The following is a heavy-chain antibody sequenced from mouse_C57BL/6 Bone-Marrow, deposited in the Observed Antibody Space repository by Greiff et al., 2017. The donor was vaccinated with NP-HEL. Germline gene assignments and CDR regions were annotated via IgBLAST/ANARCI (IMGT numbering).Heavy chain of an antibody. CDR2: ISSGGDYI. CDR3: TRDYYGSSPDWYFDV. Sequence: EVMLVESGEGLVKPGGSLKLSCAASGFTFSSYAMSWVRQTPEKRLEWVAYISSGGDYIYYADTVKGRFTISRDNARNTLYLQMSRLKSEDAAMYDSTRDYYGSSPDWYFDVWGTGTTVTVSS. V-gene: IGHV5-9-1*02. D-gene: IGHD1-1*01. J-gene: IGHJ1*03. CDR1: GFTFSSYA.